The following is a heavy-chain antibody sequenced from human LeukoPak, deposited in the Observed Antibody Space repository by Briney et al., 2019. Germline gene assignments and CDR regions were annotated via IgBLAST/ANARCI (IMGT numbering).Heavy chain of an antibody. V-gene: IGHV3-64D*06. CDR1: RFTFSSYA. CDR3: VKQYSGYDY. D-gene: IGHD5-12*01. J-gene: IGHJ4*02. CDR2: ICSNGGST. Sequence: PGGSLRLYCSAYRFTFSSYAMHWLRHAPGQGLEYVLAICSNGGSTYYADSVKGRFTISRDNSKNTLYLQMSSLRAEDTAVYYCVKQYSGYDYWGQGTLVTVSS.